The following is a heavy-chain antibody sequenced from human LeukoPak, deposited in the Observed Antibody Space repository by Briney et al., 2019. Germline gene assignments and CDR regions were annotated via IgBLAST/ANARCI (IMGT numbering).Heavy chain of an antibody. CDR1: GYSISSGYY. Sequence: SETLSLTCAVSGYSISSGYYWGWIRQPPGQGLEWIGSIYHSGSTYYSPSLKSRVTISVDTSKNQFSLKLSSVTAADTAVYYCARVRGYTTVAGRGHFDYWGQGTLVTVSS. V-gene: IGHV4-38-2*01. D-gene: IGHD6-19*01. CDR2: IYHSGST. J-gene: IGHJ4*02. CDR3: ARVRGYTTVAGRGHFDY.